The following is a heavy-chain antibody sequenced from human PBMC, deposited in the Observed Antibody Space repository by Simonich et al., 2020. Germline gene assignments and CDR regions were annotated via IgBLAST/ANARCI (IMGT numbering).Heavy chain of an antibody. CDR3: ARGLIGGSYYY. CDR1: GGSFSGYY. J-gene: IGHJ4*02. Sequence: QVQLQQWGAGLLKPSETLSLTCAVYGGSFSGYYWSWIRQPPGKGLEWIGEINHSASTNYNPSLKSRVNISVDTSKNQFSLKLSSVTAADTAVYYGARGLIGGSYYYWGQGTLVTVSS. D-gene: IGHD1-26*01. CDR2: INHSAST. V-gene: IGHV4-34*01.